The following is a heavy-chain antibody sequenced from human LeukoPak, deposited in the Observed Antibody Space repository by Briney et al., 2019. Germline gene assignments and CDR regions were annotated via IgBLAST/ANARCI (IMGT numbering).Heavy chain of an antibody. CDR2: VYYRGST. J-gene: IGHJ4*02. D-gene: IGHD1-26*01. CDR3: ARQWAASYVDY. Sequence: SETLSLTCTVSGVSISSSSHYWGWIRQPPGKGLEWIGAVYYRGSTYYKPSLKSRVTISLDTSKNQFFLKLSSVTAADTAVYYCARQWAASYVDYWGQGTLVTVSS. V-gene: IGHV4-39*01. CDR1: GVSISSSSHY.